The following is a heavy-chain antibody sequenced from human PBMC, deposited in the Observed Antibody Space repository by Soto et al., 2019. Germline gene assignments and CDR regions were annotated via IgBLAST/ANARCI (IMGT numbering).Heavy chain of an antibody. CDR3: ARRGDATAYPLDY. V-gene: IGHV5-51*03. D-gene: IGHD2-15*01. CDR2: IYPGDSDT. Sequence: EVQLVQSGAEVKKPGESLKISCKGSGYSFTTYWIGWVRQMPGKGLEWMGIIYPGDSDTRYSPCFQGQVTSSADKSINTAYLQWSSLKASDTAMYYCARRGDATAYPLDYWGQGTPVTVSS. CDR1: GYSFTTYW. J-gene: IGHJ4*02.